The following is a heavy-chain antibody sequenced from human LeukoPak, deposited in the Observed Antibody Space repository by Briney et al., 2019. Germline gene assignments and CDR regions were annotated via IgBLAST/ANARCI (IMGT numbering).Heavy chain of an antibody. CDR2: IIPIFGTA. CDR3: ARDLTGSGWDFDY. D-gene: IGHD6-19*01. V-gene: IGHV1-69*01. Sequence: SVTVSCKASGGTFSSYAISWVRQAPGQGLEWMGGIIPIFGTANYAQKFQGRVTITADESTSTAYMELSSLRSEDTAVYYCARDLTGSGWDFDYWGQGTLVTVSS. J-gene: IGHJ4*02. CDR1: GGTFSSYA.